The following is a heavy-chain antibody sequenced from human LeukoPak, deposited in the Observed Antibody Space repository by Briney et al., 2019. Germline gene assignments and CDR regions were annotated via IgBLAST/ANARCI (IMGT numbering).Heavy chain of an antibody. D-gene: IGHD2-2*01. CDR2: MNPNSGNT. Sequence: GASVKVSCKASGYTFTSYDINWVRQATGQGLEWMGWMNPNSGNTGYAQKFQGRVTMTRNTSISTAYMELSSLRSEDTAVYYSARGPTLGYCTITSCYYDYYYYMDVWGKGTTVTVSS. J-gene: IGHJ6*03. CDR1: GYTFTSYD. CDR3: ARGPTLGYCTITSCYYDYYYYMDV. V-gene: IGHV1-8*01.